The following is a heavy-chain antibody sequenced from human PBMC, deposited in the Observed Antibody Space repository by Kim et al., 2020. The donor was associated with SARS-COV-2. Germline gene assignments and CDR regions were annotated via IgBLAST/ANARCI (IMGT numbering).Heavy chain of an antibody. D-gene: IGHD1-26*01. CDR3: AAEALPRYSGSYNDYYYGMDV. V-gene: IGHV1-58*01. J-gene: IGHJ6*02. CDR2: IVVGSGNT. Sequence: SVKVSCKASGFTFTSSAVQWVRQARGQRLEWIGWIVVGSGNTNYAQKFQERVTITRDMSTSTAYMELSSLRSEDTAVYYCAAEALPRYSGSYNDYYYGMDVWGQGTTVTVSS. CDR1: GFTFTSSA.